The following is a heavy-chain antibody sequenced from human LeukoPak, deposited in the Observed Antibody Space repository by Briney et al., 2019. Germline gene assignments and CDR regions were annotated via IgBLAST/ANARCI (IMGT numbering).Heavy chain of an antibody. CDR3: ARKGYYYDSSGYRQTDAFDI. CDR1: GGSISSYY. Sequence: SETLSFTCTVSGGSISSYYWSWIRQPPGKGLEWIGYIYYSGSTNYNPSLKSRVTISVDTSKNQFSLKLSSVTAADTAVYYCARKGYYYDSSGYRQTDAFDIWGQGAMVTVSS. CDR2: IYYSGST. D-gene: IGHD3-22*01. V-gene: IGHV4-59*12. J-gene: IGHJ3*02.